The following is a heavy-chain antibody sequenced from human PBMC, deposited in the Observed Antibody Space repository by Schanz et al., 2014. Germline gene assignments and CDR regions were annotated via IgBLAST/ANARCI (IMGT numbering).Heavy chain of an antibody. CDR3: ARGGPAYYFDD. Sequence: EVQLLESGGGLVQPGGSLRLSCAASGFTFSSYAMSWVRQAPGKGLEWVSGISGSGASTYYADSVKGRFTISRDNSNKTVDLQMNSLRAEDTAVYYWARGGPAYYFDDWGQGTLGTVSS. V-gene: IGHV3-23*01. CDR2: ISGSGAST. J-gene: IGHJ4*02. CDR1: GFTFSSYA.